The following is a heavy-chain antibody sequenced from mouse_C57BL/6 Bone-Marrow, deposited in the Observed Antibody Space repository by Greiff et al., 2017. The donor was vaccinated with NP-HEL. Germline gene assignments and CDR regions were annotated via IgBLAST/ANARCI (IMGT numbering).Heavy chain of an antibody. J-gene: IGHJ4*01. D-gene: IGHD2-3*01. Sequence: VQLQQSGAELMKPGASVKLSCKATGYTFTGYWIEWVKQRPGHGLEWIGEILPGSGSTTYNEKFKGKATFTADTSSNTAYMQLSSLTTEDSAIYYCVYDGYYYAMDYWGQGTSVTVSS. CDR3: VYDGYYYAMDY. V-gene: IGHV1-9*01. CDR1: GYTFTGYW. CDR2: ILPGSGST.